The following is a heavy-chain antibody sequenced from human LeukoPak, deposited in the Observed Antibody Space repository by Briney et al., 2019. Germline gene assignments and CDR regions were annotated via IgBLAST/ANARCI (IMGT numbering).Heavy chain of an antibody. J-gene: IGHJ4*02. V-gene: IGHV3-30*02. D-gene: IGHD3-22*01. CDR2: IRFDDSDR. CDR3: ARKTDSGGQGDY. CDR1: GFTFTNYG. Sequence: AGGSLRLSCGASGFTFTNYGMHWVRQAPGKGLEWVAHIRFDDSDRYYADSVKGRFTISRDNSKNTLYLQMNSLRAEDTAVYYCARKTDSGGQGDYWGPGTLVTVSS.